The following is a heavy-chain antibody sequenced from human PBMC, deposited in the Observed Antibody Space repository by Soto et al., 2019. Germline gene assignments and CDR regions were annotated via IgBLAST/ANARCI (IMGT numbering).Heavy chain of an antibody. V-gene: IGHV1-46*01. D-gene: IGHD3-9*01. Sequence: ASVKVSCKASGYTFTSYYMHWVRQAPGQGLEWMGIINPSGGSTSYAQKFQGRVTMTRDTSTSTVYMELSSLRSEDTAVYYCAREGGGTTGILTGYYVSWRQGTLVTVSS. CDR3: AREGGGTTGILTGYYVS. CDR2: INPSGGST. J-gene: IGHJ5*02. CDR1: GYTFTSYY.